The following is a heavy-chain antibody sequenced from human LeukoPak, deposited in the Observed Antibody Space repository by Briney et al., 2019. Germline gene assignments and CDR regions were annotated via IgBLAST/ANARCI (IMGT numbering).Heavy chain of an antibody. CDR1: GFTFDDYA. D-gene: IGHD6-19*01. J-gene: IGHJ6*04. CDR3: AKDLAYSSGWSRVGGMDV. Sequence: GRSLRLSCAASGFTFDDYAMHWVRQAPGKGLEWVSGISWNSGSIGYADSVKGRFTISRDNAKNSLYLQMNSLRAEDTALYYCAKDLAYSSGWSRVGGMDVWGKGTTVTISS. CDR2: ISWNSGSI. V-gene: IGHV3-9*01.